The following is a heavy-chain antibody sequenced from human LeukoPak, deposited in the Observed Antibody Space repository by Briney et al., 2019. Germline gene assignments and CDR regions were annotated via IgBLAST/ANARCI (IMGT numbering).Heavy chain of an antibody. D-gene: IGHD6-6*01. V-gene: IGHV1-69*13. CDR2: IIPIFGTA. J-gene: IGHJ6*03. CDR3: ARSIPYLSQLAGYYYYYMDV. Sequence: ASVKVSCKASGGTLSRYAISWVRQAPGPGLEWMGGIIPIFGTANYAQKFQGRVTITADESTSTAYMELSSLRSEDTAVYYCARSIPYLSQLAGYYYYYMDVWGKGTTVTVSS. CDR1: GGTLSRYA.